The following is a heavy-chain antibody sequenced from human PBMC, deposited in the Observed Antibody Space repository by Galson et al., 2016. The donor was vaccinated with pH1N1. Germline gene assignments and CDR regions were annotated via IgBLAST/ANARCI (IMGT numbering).Heavy chain of an antibody. CDR1: GGTFGSYG. CDR3: AREDYYDTDLSDWYFDL. CDR2: IIPIFNTA. J-gene: IGHJ2*01. V-gene: IGHV1-69*13. D-gene: IGHD3-22*01. Sequence: SVKVSCKASGGTFGSYGINWVRQAPGQGLEWMGGIIPIFNTAKYAQNFQGRVTITADESATTAYKELTSLRSEDTAMYFCAREDYYDTDLSDWYFDLWGRGTLLTVSS.